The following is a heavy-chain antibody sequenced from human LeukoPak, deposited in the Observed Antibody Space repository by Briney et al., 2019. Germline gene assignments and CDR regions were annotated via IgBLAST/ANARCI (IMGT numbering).Heavy chain of an antibody. CDR1: GGSISTSNYY. J-gene: IGHJ6*03. CDR3: ARVAGRQIYYYYMDV. Sequence: PSETLSLTCTVSGGSISTSNYYWGWIRQPPGKGLEWIGNIFYSGSTYYSPSLKSRVTISVDTSKNQFSLKLSSVTAADTAVYYCARVAGRQIYYYYMDVWGKGTTVTVSS. CDR2: IFYSGST. D-gene: IGHD6-19*01. V-gene: IGHV4-39*07.